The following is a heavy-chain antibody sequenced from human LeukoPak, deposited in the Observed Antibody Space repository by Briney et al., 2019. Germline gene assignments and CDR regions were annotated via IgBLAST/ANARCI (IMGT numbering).Heavy chain of an antibody. CDR1: GDSLYSRSYD. V-gene: IGHV4-39*07. CDR3: AREIPVFGASTLDY. D-gene: IGHD6-19*01. CDR2: IYYSNDT. Sequence: SATLSLTCNDSGDSLYSRSYDWSWIRPPPEKGHDWTGSIYYSNDTHYNPSPMSRVTISLAKNKNQFSLQLHSVTSTYSPAQYWAREIPVFGASTLDYWGQGTLVSVS. J-gene: IGHJ4*02.